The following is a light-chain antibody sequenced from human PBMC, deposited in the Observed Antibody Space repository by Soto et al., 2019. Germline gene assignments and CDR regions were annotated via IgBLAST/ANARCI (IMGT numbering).Light chain of an antibody. V-gene: IGKV1-39*01. Sequence: DIQMTQSPSSLSASVGDRVTITCRARQSISSYLNWYQQKPGKAPKLLFYAASSLQSGVPSRFSGSGSGTDFTLTISSLQPEDFAAYYCQQSYGTPYTFGQGTKVEIK. CDR2: AAS. CDR1: QSISSY. CDR3: QQSYGTPYT. J-gene: IGKJ2*01.